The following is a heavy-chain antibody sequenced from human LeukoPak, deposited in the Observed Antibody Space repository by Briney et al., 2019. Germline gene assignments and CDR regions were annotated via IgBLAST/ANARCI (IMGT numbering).Heavy chain of an antibody. Sequence: SETLSLTCTVSGGSISSYYWNWIRQPAGKGLEWIGHIYTSGSTNYNPALKSRVSMSVDTSKSQFSLKLSSVTAADTAVYYCASSVDTAMVGGYWGQGTLVTVSS. CDR2: IYTSGST. CDR3: ASSVDTAMVGGY. V-gene: IGHV4-4*07. D-gene: IGHD5-18*01. J-gene: IGHJ4*02. CDR1: GGSISSYY.